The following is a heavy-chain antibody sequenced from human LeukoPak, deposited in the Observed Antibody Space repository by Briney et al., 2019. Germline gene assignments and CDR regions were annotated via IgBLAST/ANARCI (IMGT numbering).Heavy chain of an antibody. CDR1: GFTFSSYA. Sequence: PGGSLRLSCAASGFTFSSYAMSWVRQAPGKGLEWVSAISGSGGSTYYADSVKGRFTISRDNSKNTLYLQMNSLRAEDTAVYYCAKVLTMVRGVKVYYFDYWGQGTLVTVSS. CDR2: ISGSGGST. D-gene: IGHD3-10*01. J-gene: IGHJ4*02. CDR3: AKVLTMVRGVKVYYFDY. V-gene: IGHV3-23*01.